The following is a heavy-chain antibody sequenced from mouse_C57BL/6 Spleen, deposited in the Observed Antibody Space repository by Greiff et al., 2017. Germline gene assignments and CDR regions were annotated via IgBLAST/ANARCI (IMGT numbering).Heavy chain of an antibody. V-gene: IGHV2-9-1*01. CDR2: IWTGGGT. D-gene: IGHD2-3*01. CDR3: ARNGGLLRDYFDY. Sequence: VQRVESGPGLVAPSQSLSITCTVSGFSLTSYAISWVRQPPGKGLVWLGVIWTGGGTNYNSALKSKLSISKDNSKSQVFLKMNSLQTDDTARYYCARNGGLLRDYFDYWGQGTTLTVSS. CDR1: GFSLTSYA. J-gene: IGHJ2*01.